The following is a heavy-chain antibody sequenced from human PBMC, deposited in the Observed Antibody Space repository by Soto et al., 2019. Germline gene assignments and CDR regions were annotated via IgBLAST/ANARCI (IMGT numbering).Heavy chain of an antibody. J-gene: IGHJ5*01. CDR3: ARPYCGTNSCHNWFDS. CDR1: GYIFTDYD. Sequence: GASVKVSCKASGYIFTDYDVNWVRQAPGQGLEWMGWINPKSGGIKYAQKFQGRVTMTTDTFITTAYMELSGLRSDDTAVYYCARPYCGTNSCHNWFDSWGQGTLVTSPQ. D-gene: IGHD2-2*01. CDR2: INPKSGGI. V-gene: IGHV1-2*02.